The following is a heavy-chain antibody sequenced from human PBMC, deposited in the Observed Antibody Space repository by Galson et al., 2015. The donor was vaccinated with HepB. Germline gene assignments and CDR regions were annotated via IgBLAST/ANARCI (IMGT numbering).Heavy chain of an antibody. CDR3: ARDSSPLWFGELFSY. CDR2: IGGTGAST. D-gene: IGHD3-10*01. J-gene: IGHJ4*02. V-gene: IGHV3-23*01. CDR1: GGSFNTYA. Sequence: SCKASGGSFNTYAMTWVRQAPGKGLEWVSSIGGTGASTYYADSVKGRFTISRDNSGNTLFLQMDSLRVEDTAVYYCARDSSPLWFGELFSYWGQGTQVIVSS.